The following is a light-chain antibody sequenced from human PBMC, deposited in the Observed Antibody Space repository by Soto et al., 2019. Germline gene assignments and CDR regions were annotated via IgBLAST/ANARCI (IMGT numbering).Light chain of an antibody. CDR2: KAS. CDR1: QTISSW. CDR3: QHYNSYSEA. V-gene: IGKV1-5*03. J-gene: IGKJ1*01. Sequence: QLTQSPSTLYASVGDRVSITCRASQTISSWLAWYQQKPGKAPKLLIYKASTLKSGVPSRFSGSGSGTEFTLTISSLQPDDFATYYCQHYNSYSEAFGQGTKVDIK.